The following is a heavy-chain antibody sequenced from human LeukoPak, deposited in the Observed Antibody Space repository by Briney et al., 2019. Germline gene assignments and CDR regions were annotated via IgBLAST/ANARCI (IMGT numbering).Heavy chain of an antibody. V-gene: IGHV4-31*03. CDR3: AWEVCDTTCYVWGGDNWFDP. J-gene: IGHJ5*02. CDR1: GGSISSGGYY. CDR2: VYYSGST. D-gene: IGHD2-2*01. Sequence: SQTLSLTCTVSGGSISSGGYYWSWIRQPPGKGLEWIGFVYYSGSTYYNPSLNSRVTISIDTSKNQFSLRLSSVTAADTAVYFCAWEVCDTTCYVWGGDNWFDPWGQGTLVTVSS.